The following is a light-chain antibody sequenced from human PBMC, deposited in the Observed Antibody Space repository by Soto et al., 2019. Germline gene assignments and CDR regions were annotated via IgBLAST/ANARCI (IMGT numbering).Light chain of an antibody. CDR2: DAS. J-gene: IGKJ2*01. CDR1: QSVSSN. Sequence: EIVMTQSPATLSVCPGERATLSCRASQSVSSNLAWYQQKPGQAPRLLIYDASTRASGIPARFSGSGSGTEFTLTISSLQSEDFAVYYCQQYDNWPPYTFGQGTKLEIK. CDR3: QQYDNWPPYT. V-gene: IGKV3-15*01.